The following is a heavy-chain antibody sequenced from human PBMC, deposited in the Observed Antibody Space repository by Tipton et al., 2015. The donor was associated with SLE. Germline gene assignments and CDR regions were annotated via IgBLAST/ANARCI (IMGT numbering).Heavy chain of an antibody. Sequence: SLRLSCVASGFTFSNYAMTWVRQAPGKGLEWVSTVTTSGTTTYYADSVRGRFTISRDDSKNTVYLQMNSLRAEDTAVYYCTRVEMNYSGPGGAFDIWGQGTMVTVSS. CDR1: GFTFSNYA. J-gene: IGHJ3*02. CDR3: TRVEMNYSGPGGAFDI. CDR2: VTTSGTTT. V-gene: IGHV3-23*01. D-gene: IGHD3-10*01.